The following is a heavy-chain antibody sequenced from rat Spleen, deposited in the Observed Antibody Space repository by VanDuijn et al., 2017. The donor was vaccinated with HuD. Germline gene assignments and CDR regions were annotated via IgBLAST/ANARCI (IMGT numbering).Heavy chain of an antibody. CDR1: GFTFSNYD. V-gene: IGHV5-27*01. D-gene: IGHD1-12*02. Sequence: EVQLVESGGGLVQPGRSLKLSCAASGFTFSNYDMAWVRQAPTKGLEWVASISPTGGRTHFRDSVMGRFTISRDNAKSTLYLQLDSLRSEDTATYYCTTDTFYDVTYYPGGFDYWGQGVMVTVSS. CDR2: ISPTGGRT. J-gene: IGHJ2*01. CDR3: TTDTFYDVTYYPGGFDY.